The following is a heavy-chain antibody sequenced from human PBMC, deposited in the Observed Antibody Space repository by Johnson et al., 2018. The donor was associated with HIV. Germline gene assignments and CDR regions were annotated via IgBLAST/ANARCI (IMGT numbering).Heavy chain of an antibody. CDR2: ITSSGATI. D-gene: IGHD3-10*01. CDR1: RFTFSDYY. Sequence: QVQLVESGGGLVKPGGSLRLSCAASRFTFSDYYMSWIRQTPGKGREWVSYITSSGATIYYTDSVKGRFSISRDNAKNSLYLQMNSLGAEDTAVYDCARKVRFGPFDIWGQGTMVTVSS. J-gene: IGHJ3*02. V-gene: IGHV3-11*01. CDR3: ARKVRFGPFDI.